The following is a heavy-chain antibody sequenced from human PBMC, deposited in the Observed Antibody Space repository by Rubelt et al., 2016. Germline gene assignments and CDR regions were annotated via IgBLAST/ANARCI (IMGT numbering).Heavy chain of an antibody. CDR3: ARDPPNGRHDFWSGSVFDI. Sequence: QVQLVQSGAEVKKPGSSVKVSCKASGGTFSSYAISWVRQAPGQGLEWMGGIIPVFGTANYAQKFQGRITMTADESTSTAYMELSSLRSDDTAVYYCARDPPNGRHDFWSGSVFDIWGQGTMVTVSS. D-gene: IGHD3-3*01. CDR2: IIPVFGTA. CDR1: GGTFSSYA. J-gene: IGHJ3*02. V-gene: IGHV1-69*01.